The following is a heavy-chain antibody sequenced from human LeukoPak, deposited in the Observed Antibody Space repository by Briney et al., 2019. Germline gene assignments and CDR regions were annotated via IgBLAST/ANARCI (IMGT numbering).Heavy chain of an antibody. Sequence: SETLSLTCTVSGGSISSSSYYWGWIRQPPGKGLEWTGYIYYSGSTNYNPSLKSRVTISVDTSKNQFSLKLSSVTAADTAVYYCARWRGYDLGFDYWGQGTLVTVSS. D-gene: IGHD3-3*01. CDR2: IYYSGST. CDR1: GGSISSSSYY. V-gene: IGHV4-61*05. CDR3: ARWRGYDLGFDY. J-gene: IGHJ4*02.